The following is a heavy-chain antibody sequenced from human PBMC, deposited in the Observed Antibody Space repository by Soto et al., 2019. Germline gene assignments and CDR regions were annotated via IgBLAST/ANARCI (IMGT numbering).Heavy chain of an antibody. V-gene: IGHV1-2*02. J-gene: IGHJ4*02. Sequence: ASVKVSCKASGYTFTGYHIHGVRQAPGQRLEWMGWISPHSGGTNYAQRFQGRVTLTRDTSISTAYMELRSLRSDDTAVYFCARGSSDWGTGTLILDSWGQGTLVTVSS. CDR2: ISPHSGGT. D-gene: IGHD6-19*01. CDR3: ARGSSDWGTGTLILDS. CDR1: GYTFTGYH.